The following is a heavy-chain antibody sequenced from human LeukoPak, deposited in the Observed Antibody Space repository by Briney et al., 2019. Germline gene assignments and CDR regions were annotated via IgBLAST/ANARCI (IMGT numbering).Heavy chain of an antibody. V-gene: IGHV1-2*02. D-gene: IGHD2-15*01. CDR3: ARDLSLGYCSGGSCYSNDY. CDR2: INPNSGGT. CDR1: GYTFTGYY. Sequence: ASVKVSFKASGYTFTGYYMHWVRQAPGQGLEWMGWINPNSGGTNYAQKFQGRVTMTRDTSISTAYMELSRLRSDDTAVYYCARDLSLGYCSGGSCYSNDYWGQGTLVTVSS. J-gene: IGHJ4*02.